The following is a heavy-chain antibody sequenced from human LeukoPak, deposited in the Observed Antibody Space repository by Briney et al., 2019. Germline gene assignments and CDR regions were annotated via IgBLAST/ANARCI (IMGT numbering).Heavy chain of an antibody. CDR2: IYPGDSDT. CDR1: GYIFTSYW. J-gene: IGHJ4*02. CDR3: ARRGVAVAGIFYFDY. Sequence: GESLKISCKGSGYIFTSYWIGWVRQMPGKGLEWMGIIYPGDSDTRYSPSFQGQVTISADKSISTAYLQWSSLKASDTAMYYCARRGVAVAGIFYFDYWGQGTLVTVSS. D-gene: IGHD6-19*01. V-gene: IGHV5-51*01.